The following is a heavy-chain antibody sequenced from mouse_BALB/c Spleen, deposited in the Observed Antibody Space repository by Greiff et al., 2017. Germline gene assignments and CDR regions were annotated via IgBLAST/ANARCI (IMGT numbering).Heavy chain of an antibody. D-gene: IGHD2-2*01. CDR2: INPSNGRT. Sequence: QVQLQQPGAELVKPGASVKLSCKASGYTFTSYWMHWVKQRPGQGLEWIGEINPSNGRTNYNEKFKSKATLTVDKSSSTAYMQLSSLTSEDSAVYYCARGLWLRRDYYAMDYWGQGTSVTVSS. V-gene: IGHV1S81*02. CDR3: ARGLWLRRDYYAMDY. CDR1: GYTFTSYW. J-gene: IGHJ4*01.